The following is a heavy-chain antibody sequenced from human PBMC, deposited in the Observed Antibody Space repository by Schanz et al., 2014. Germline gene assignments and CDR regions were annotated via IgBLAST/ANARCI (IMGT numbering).Heavy chain of an antibody. D-gene: IGHD3-10*01. CDR3: TADLWFGAVWGVW. V-gene: IGHV3-23*01. CDR1: GFTASSHS. J-gene: IGHJ4*02. CDR2: ISSGGGST. Sequence: EVQLMESGGGLVKPGGSLRLSCGVSGFTASSHSMNWVRQAPGKGLEWVSSISSGGGSTYYADSVKGRFTISRDNSKNTLYMQMTSLQTEHTAVYYCTADLWFGAVWGVWWGQGTLVTVSS.